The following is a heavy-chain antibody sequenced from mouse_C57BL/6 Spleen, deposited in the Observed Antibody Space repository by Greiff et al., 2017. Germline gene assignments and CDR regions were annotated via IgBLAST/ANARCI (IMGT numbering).Heavy chain of an antibody. D-gene: IGHD2-3*01. V-gene: IGHV14-2*01. CDR2: IDPEDGVT. J-gene: IGHJ4*01. CDR3: ARGSDDGYGYAMDD. Sequence: EVQLQQSGAELVKPGASVKLSCTASGFNIKDYYMHWVKQRTEQGLEWIGRIDPEDGVTKYAPKFQGKATITADTSSNTAYLQLSSLTSEDTAIYYCARGSDDGYGYAMDDWGQATSVTVSS. CDR1: GFNIKDYY.